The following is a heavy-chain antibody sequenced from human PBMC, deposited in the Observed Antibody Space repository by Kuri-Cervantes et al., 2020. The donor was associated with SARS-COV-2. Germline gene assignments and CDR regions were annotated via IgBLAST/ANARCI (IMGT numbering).Heavy chain of an antibody. D-gene: IGHD1-7*01. CDR1: GGSISSGSYY. J-gene: IGHJ6*02. V-gene: IGHV4-61*02. Sequence: SETLSLTCTVSGGSISSGSYYWSWIRQPAGKGLEWIGRIYTSGSTNYNPSLKSRVTISVDTSKNQFSLKLSSVTVADTAVYYCARQVELSLDEYGMDIWGQGTTVTVSS. CDR2: IYTSGST. CDR3: ARQVELSLDEYGMDI.